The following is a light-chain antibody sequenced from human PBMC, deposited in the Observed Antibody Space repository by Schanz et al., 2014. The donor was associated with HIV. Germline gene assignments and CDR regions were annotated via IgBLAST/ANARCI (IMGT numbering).Light chain of an antibody. CDR1: SSDVGADNS. J-gene: IGLJ1*01. CDR2: DVT. Sequence: QSALTQPASVSGSPGQSITISCTGTSSDVGADNSVSWYQQHPGRAPRLLVYDVTYRPSGVSNRFSGSKSGNTASLTISGLQPEDEADYYCNSYSHSNPYVFGSGTKLPVL. V-gene: IGLV2-14*03. CDR3: NSYSHSNPYV.